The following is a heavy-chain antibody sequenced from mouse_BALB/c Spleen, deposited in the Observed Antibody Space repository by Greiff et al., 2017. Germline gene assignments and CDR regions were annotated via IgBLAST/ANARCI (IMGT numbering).Heavy chain of an antibody. J-gene: IGHJ3*01. CDR3: ARDGGYGSSSAWFAY. Sequence: EVNVVESGGGLVQPGGSLRLSCATSGFTFSDFYMEWVRQPPGKRLEWIAASRNKANDYTTEYSASVKGRFIVSRDTSQSILYLQMNALRAEDTAIYYCARDGGYGSSSAWFAYWGQGTLVTVSA. D-gene: IGHD1-1*01. CDR1: GFTFSDFY. V-gene: IGHV7-1*02. CDR2: SRNKANDYTT.